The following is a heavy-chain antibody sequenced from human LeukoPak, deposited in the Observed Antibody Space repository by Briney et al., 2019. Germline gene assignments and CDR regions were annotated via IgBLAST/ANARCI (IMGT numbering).Heavy chain of an antibody. CDR3: ARHRCSGGSCYPMNWFDP. D-gene: IGHD2-15*01. J-gene: IGHJ5*02. Sequence: SETLSLTCTVSGGSISSSSYYWSWIRQPPGKGLEWIGEINHSGSTNYNPSLKSRVTISVDTSKNQFSLKLSSVTAADTAVYYCARHRCSGGSCYPMNWFDPWGQGTLVTVSS. V-gene: IGHV4-39*01. CDR2: INHSGST. CDR1: GGSISSSSYY.